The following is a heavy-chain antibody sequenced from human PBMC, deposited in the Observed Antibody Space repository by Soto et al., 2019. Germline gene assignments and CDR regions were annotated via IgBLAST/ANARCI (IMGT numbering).Heavy chain of an antibody. D-gene: IGHD3-22*01. CDR2: IYYSGST. CDR3: ARYYDSSGYYDY. J-gene: IGHJ4*02. CDR1: GGSISSGGYY. V-gene: IGHV4-61*08. Sequence: QVQLQESGPGLVKPSQTLSLTCTVSGGSISSGGYYWSWIRQPPGKGLEWIGYIYYSGSTNYNPSLKSRVIISVDTSKNQFSLKLSSVTAADTAVYYCARYYDSSGYYDYWGQGTLVTVSS.